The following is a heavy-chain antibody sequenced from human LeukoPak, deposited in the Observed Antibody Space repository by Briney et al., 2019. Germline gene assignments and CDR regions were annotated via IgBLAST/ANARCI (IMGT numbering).Heavy chain of an antibody. D-gene: IGHD3-3*01. CDR1: GGSISSSSYY. CDR3: ARSRDDFWSGKFGAFDY. J-gene: IGHJ4*02. CDR2: IYYSGST. Sequence: SSETLSLTCTVSGGSISSSSYYWGWIRQPPGKGLEWIGSIYYSGSTYYNPSLKSRVTISVDTSKNQFSLKLSSVTAADTAVYYCARSRDDFWSGKFGAFDYWGQGTLVTVSS. V-gene: IGHV4-39*01.